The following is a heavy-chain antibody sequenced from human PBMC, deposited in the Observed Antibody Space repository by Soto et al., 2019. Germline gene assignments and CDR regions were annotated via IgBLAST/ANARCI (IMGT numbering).Heavy chain of an antibody. D-gene: IGHD2-15*01. J-gene: IGHJ4*02. V-gene: IGHV5-51*01. CDR3: ALADCFSVSCFGGDCSGGGCYFDY. CDR1: GYNFTTNW. Sequence: PGESLKISCKTSGYNFTTNWIGWVRQMPGKGLEWMGIIYPGDSDTRYSPSFQGQVTISADKSSGVAYLKWSTLKASDTAIYYCALADCFSVSCFGGDCSGGGCYFDYWGQGTLVTVSS. CDR2: IYPGDSDT.